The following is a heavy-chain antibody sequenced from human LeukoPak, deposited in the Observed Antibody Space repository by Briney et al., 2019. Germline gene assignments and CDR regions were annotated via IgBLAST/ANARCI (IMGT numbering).Heavy chain of an antibody. CDR1: GFTFSSYG. V-gene: IGHV3-30*03. J-gene: IGHJ4*02. CDR2: ISYDGSNK. CDR3: ARVLAARPGY. Sequence: GGSLRLSCAASGFTFSSYGMHWVRQAPGKGLEWVAVISYDGSNKYYADSVKGRFTISRDNSKNTLYLQMNSLRDEDTAVYYCARVLAARPGYWGQGTLVTVSS. D-gene: IGHD6-6*01.